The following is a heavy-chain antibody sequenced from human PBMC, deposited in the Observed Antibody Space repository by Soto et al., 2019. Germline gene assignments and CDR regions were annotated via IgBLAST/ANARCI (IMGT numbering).Heavy chain of an antibody. D-gene: IGHD3-22*01. CDR1: GGTFSSYA. J-gene: IGHJ3*02. V-gene: IGHV1-69*13. Sequence: SVKVSCKASGGTFSSYAISWVRQAPGQGLEWMGGIIPIFGTANYAQKFQGRVTITADESTSTAYMELSSLRSEDTAVYYCARDRDGYYDSSDAFDIWGQGTMVTVSS. CDR2: IIPIFGTA. CDR3: ARDRDGYYDSSDAFDI.